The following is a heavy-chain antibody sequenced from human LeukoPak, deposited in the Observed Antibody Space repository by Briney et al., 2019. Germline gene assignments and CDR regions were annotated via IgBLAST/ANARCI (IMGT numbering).Heavy chain of an antibody. CDR2: ISDNGATT. D-gene: IGHD3-16*02. CDR3: AKQFGGVTVRGY. J-gene: IGHJ4*02. V-gene: IGHV3-23*01. Sequence: GGSLRLSCAASGFSFSSYAMSWVRQAPGKGLEWVSTISDNGATTYYADSVKGRFTISRDNSKNTLYLQMNSLRAEDTAVYYCAKQFGGVTVRGYWGQGTLVTVSS. CDR1: GFSFSSYA.